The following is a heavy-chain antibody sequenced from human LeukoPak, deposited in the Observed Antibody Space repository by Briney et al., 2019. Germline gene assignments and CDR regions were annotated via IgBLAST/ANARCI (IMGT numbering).Heavy chain of an antibody. CDR2: IYPGDSDT. J-gene: IGHJ4*02. D-gene: IGHD5-24*01. CDR1: GYIFTGYW. V-gene: IGHV5-51*01. Sequence: GESLKISCKGSGYIFTGYWIGWVRQMPGKGLEWMGIIYPGDSDTRYSPSFEGQVTISADKSISTAYLQWSSLKASDTAMYYCARRTPRKRKGDDVYYFDYWGQGTLVTVSS. CDR3: ARRTPRKRKGDDVYYFDY.